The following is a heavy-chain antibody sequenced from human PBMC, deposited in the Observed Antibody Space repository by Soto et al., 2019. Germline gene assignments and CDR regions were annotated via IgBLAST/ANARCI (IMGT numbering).Heavy chain of an antibody. D-gene: IGHD3-3*01. Sequence: QVQLVESGGGVVQPGRSLRLSCAASGFTFSSYYWSWIRQPAGKGLEWIGRIYTSGSTNYNPSLKSRVTMSVDTSKNQFSLKLSSVTAADTAVYYCARDLLGVAHWGQGTLVTVSS. CDR1: GFTFSSYY. CDR2: IYTSGST. J-gene: IGHJ4*02. CDR3: ARDLLGVAH. V-gene: IGHV4-4*07.